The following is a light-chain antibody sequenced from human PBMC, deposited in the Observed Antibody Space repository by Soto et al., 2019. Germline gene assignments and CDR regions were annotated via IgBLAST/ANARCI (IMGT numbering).Light chain of an antibody. V-gene: IGLV1-40*01. CDR2: GNS. J-gene: IGLJ2*01. Sequence: QAVVTQPPSVSGAPGQRVTISCTGSSSNIGAGYDVHWYQQLPGTAPKLLIYGNSNRPSGVPDRFSGSKPGTSASLAITGLQAEDEADYYCQSYDSSLSVVFGGGTKVTVL. CDR3: QSYDSSLSVV. CDR1: SSNIGAGYD.